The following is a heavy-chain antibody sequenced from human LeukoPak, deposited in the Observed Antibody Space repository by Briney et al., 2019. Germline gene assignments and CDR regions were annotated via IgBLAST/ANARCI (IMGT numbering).Heavy chain of an antibody. CDR2: FYWDDDK. CDR1: GFSLSTSGVG. CDR3: AHRRGYYDSSGYYSGHFDF. D-gene: IGHD3-22*01. Sequence: SGPTLVKPTQTLTLTCTFSGFSLSTSGVGVGWIRQPPGEALEWLALFYWDDDKRYSPSLKSRLTITKDTSKNQVVLTMTNMDPVDAATYFCAHRRGYYDSSGYYSGHFDFWGQGTLVTVSS. V-gene: IGHV2-5*02. J-gene: IGHJ4*02.